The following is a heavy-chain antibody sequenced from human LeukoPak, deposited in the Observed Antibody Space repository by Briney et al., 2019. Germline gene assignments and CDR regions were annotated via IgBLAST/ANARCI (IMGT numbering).Heavy chain of an antibody. CDR1: GFIFSSYP. V-gene: IGHV3-23*01. CDR2: ISGSGANT. D-gene: IGHD1-7*01. J-gene: IGHJ6*03. CDR3: AKLGGPYNWDYAGLNYMDV. Sequence: GGSLRLSCAASGFIFSSYPMTWVRQAPGKGLEWVSGISGSGANTYYADSVKGRFTISRDNSKDTLYLQMNSLRAEDTAIYYCAKLGGPYNWDYAGLNYMDVWGKGTTFTVSS.